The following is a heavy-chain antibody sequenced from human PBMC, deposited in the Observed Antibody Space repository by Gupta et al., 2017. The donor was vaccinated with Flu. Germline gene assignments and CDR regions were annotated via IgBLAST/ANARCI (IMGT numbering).Heavy chain of an antibody. CDR2: IYFEGSNE. CDR3: ARWNLGYCTSTGCHGDALDL. D-gene: IGHD2-2*01. Sequence: VPLVESGGGVVQPARSLTVPLAASGFPFSRHALHGVRQTPGKGLEWVAVIYFEGSNEYYADSVKGRFTISRDNSKSTLYLQMNSLRAEDTAVYYCARWNLGYCTSTGCHGDALDLWGQGTMVTVSS. V-gene: IGHV3-33*01. J-gene: IGHJ3*01. CDR1: GFPFSRHA.